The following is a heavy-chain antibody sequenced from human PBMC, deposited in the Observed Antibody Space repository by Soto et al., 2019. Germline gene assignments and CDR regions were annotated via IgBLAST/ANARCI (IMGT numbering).Heavy chain of an antibody. CDR1: GGTFSSYA. Sequence: QVQLVQSGAEVQKPGSSVKVSCKASGGTFSSYAISWVRQAPGQGLEWMGGIIPIFGTANYAQKFQGRVTITADESTSTAYMELSSLRSEDTAVYYCARGGRYNWNYVNYYYYGMDVWGQGTTVTVSS. D-gene: IGHD1-7*01. CDR2: IIPIFGTA. V-gene: IGHV1-69*01. CDR3: ARGGRYNWNYVNYYYYGMDV. J-gene: IGHJ6*02.